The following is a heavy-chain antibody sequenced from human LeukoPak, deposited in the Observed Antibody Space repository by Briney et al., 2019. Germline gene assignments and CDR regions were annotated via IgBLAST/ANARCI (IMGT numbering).Heavy chain of an antibody. CDR3: ARGLRFLEWPNWFDP. J-gene: IGHJ5*02. CDR1: GFTFSSYS. Sequence: PGGSLRLSCAASGFTFSSYSMHWVRQAPGKGLEWVSSISSSSSYIYYADSVKGRFTISRDNAKNSLYLQMNSLRAEDTAVYYCARGLRFLEWPNWFDPWGQGTLVTPSA. V-gene: IGHV3-21*01. D-gene: IGHD3-3*01. CDR2: ISSSSSYI.